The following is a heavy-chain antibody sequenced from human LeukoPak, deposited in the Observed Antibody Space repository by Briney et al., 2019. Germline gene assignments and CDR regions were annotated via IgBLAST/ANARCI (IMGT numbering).Heavy chain of an antibody. CDR1: GFTFSSYT. Sequence: PGGSLRLSCAASGFTFSSYTMSWVRQAPGKGLEWVSSISSSSSYIYYADSVKGRFTISRDNAKNSLYLQMNSLRAEDTAVYYCARDLQWLVRSYYYYGMDVWGQGTTVTVSS. J-gene: IGHJ6*02. CDR2: ISSSSSYI. D-gene: IGHD6-19*01. CDR3: ARDLQWLVRSYYYYGMDV. V-gene: IGHV3-21*01.